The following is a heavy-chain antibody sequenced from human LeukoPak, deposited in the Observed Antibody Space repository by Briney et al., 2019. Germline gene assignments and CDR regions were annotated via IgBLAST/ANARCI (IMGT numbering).Heavy chain of an antibody. CDR2: INYSGRS. V-gene: IGHV4-59*01. Sequence: SETLSLTCTVSGGSISTYYWSWVRHPPGKGLEWIGYINYSGRSNSNPSLKSRVAISVDTSKNQFSLRLSSVTAADTAVYYCARDTYYYDNGDFIDAFDRWGQGTMVTVSS. CDR3: ARDTYYYDNGDFIDAFDR. CDR1: GGSISTYY. J-gene: IGHJ3*02. D-gene: IGHD3-22*01.